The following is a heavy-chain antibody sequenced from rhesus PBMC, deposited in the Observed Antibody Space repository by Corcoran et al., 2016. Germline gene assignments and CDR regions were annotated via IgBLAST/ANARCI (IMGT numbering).Heavy chain of an antibody. Sequence: QVTLKESGPALVKPTQTLTLTCTFSGFSISTSGMGVGWIRQPPGKALEWLALIYWDDDQYYSSTLKSTRTISKDTSKNQVVLTMTNMDPVDTATYYCARRSSGWYLDDWGQAVLVTVSS. CDR2: IYWDDDQ. CDR1: GFSISTSGMG. CDR3: ARRSSGWYLDD. D-gene: IGHD6-31*01. V-gene: IGHV2-174*01. J-gene: IGHJ4*01.